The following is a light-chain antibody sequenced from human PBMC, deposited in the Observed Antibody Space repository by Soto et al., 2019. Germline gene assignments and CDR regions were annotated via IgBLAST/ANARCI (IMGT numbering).Light chain of an antibody. Sequence: QSALTQPPSASGSPGQSVTISCTGTSSDVGGYKYVSWYQQHPGKAPKLMIFEVNKRPSGVPDRFSGSKSVNTASLTVSGLQAEDEADYYCSSYAGINNIGVFGTGTKLTVL. CDR1: SSDVGGYKY. J-gene: IGLJ1*01. CDR2: EVN. V-gene: IGLV2-8*01. CDR3: SSYAGINNIGV.